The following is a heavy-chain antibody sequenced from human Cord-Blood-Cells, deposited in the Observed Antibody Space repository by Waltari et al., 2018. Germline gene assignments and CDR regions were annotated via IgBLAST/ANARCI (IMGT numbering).Heavy chain of an antibody. CDR1: GGTCSSYA. Sequence: QVQLVQSGAEVKKPGSSVTVSCKASGGTCSSYAMSWVRQAPGQGLEWMGGIIPIFGTANYAQKFQGRVTITADESTSTAYMELSSLRSEDTAVYYCAREGYIVGASLFDYWGQGTLVTVSS. V-gene: IGHV1-69*01. D-gene: IGHD1-26*01. CDR3: AREGYIVGASLFDY. CDR2: IIPIFGTA. J-gene: IGHJ4*02.